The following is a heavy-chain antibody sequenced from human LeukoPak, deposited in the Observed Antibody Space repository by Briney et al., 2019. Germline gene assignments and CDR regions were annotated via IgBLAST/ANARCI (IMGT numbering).Heavy chain of an antibody. D-gene: IGHD3-16*01. J-gene: IGHJ3*02. CDR3: ARWVWCAFDI. Sequence: GGPLRLSCAASGFTFSSYWMSWVRQAPGKGLEWVAKIKQEESEYYVGSVKGRFTISRDNALNSLYLQMNSLRAEDTAVYYCARWVWCAFDIWGQGTMVTV. CDR1: GFTFSSYW. CDR2: IKQEESE. V-gene: IGHV3-7*04.